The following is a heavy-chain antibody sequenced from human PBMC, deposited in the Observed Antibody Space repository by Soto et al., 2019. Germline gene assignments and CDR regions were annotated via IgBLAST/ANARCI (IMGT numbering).Heavy chain of an antibody. Sequence: EVQLVESVGGLAQPGGSLRLSCAASGFTFSSYAMSWVSQAPGKGLEWVSAISGSGVSTYYADSVKGRFTISRDNSKNTLYLQMNSLRAEDTAVYYCAKSPGMYYYDSSGYYHYDYWGQGTLVTVSS. J-gene: IGHJ4*02. CDR2: ISGSGVST. V-gene: IGHV3-23*04. CDR1: GFTFSSYA. CDR3: AKSPGMYYYDSSGYYHYDY. D-gene: IGHD3-22*01.